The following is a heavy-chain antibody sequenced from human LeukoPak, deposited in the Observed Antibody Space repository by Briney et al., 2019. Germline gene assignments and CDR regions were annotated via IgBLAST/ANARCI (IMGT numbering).Heavy chain of an antibody. Sequence: SETLSLTCTVSGGSISSHYWSWIRQPQGKKLEWIGYIYYSGSTNYNPSLKSRVTISVDTSKNQFSLKLSSVTAADTAVYYCARAWYSSSWGDYYYYMDVWGKGTTVTVSS. D-gene: IGHD6-6*01. J-gene: IGHJ6*03. CDR3: ARAWYSSSWGDYYYYMDV. V-gene: IGHV4-59*11. CDR2: IYYSGST. CDR1: GGSISSHY.